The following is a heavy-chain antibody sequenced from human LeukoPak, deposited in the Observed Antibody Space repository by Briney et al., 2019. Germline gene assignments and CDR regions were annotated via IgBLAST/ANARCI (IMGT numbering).Heavy chain of an antibody. D-gene: IGHD3-10*01. Sequence: GGSLRLSCAASGFTFSSYAMSWVRRAAGKGLEWVSAISGSGGSTYYADSVKGRFTISRDNSKNTLYLQMNSLRAEDTAVYYCAKDLGYYYGSGSHLKYWGQGTLVTVSS. J-gene: IGHJ4*02. CDR2: ISGSGGST. CDR1: GFTFSSYA. CDR3: AKDLGYYYGSGSHLKY. V-gene: IGHV3-23*01.